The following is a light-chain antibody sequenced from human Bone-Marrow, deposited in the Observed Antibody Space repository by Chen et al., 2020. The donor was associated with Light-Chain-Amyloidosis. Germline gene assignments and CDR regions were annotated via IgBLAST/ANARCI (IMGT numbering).Light chain of an antibody. V-gene: IGKV4-1*01. CDR2: WAS. CDR1: QSIFFSSNNKHY. CDR3: QQYQSAPPT. J-gene: IGKJ2*01. Sequence: DIVMTQSPDSLSASLCERAPINCKSSQSIFFSSNNKHYLAWYQQKPGQPPKLLINWASTRESGVPDRFSGSGSGTDFTLTISCLQAEDVAVYYCQQYQSAPPTVGHETKLEI.